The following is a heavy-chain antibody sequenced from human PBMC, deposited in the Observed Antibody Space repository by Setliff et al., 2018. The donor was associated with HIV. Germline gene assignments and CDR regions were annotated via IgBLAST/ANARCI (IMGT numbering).Heavy chain of an antibody. V-gene: IGHV4-59*11. CDR1: GVSISSHY. D-gene: IGHD3-10*01. CDR2: LYHAGST. CDR3: AREMEIWFGELFYYYGMDV. J-gene: IGHJ6*02. Sequence: AETLSLTCNVSGVSISSHYWSWIRQPPGKGLEWIGTLYHAGSTSYNSSLKSRVTISGDTSKNLFSLKVTSVTAEDTAVYYCAREMEIWFGELFYYYGMDVWGQGTTVTVSS.